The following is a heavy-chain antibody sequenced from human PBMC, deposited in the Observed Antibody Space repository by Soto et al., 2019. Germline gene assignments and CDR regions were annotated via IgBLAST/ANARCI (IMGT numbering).Heavy chain of an antibody. CDR2: VHESGST. CDR1: GDAISNYY. J-gene: IGHJ4*02. CDR3: ARGTRALITSFFDY. D-gene: IGHD1-20*01. Sequence: SETLSLTCSVSGDAISNYYWSWIRQTPGRGLEWIGCVHESGSTDYNPSLRGRVIISLHTSKSQFSLSLRSATAADTATYYCARGTRALITSFFDYWGQGIPVTVSS. V-gene: IGHV4-59*03.